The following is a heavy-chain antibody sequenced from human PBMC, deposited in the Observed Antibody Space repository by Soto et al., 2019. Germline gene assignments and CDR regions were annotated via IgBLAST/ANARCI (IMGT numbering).Heavy chain of an antibody. D-gene: IGHD6-19*01. CDR2: ISSSSSYI. Sequence: GGSLRLSGVASGFTFSSYSMNWVRQAPGKGLEWVSSISSSSSYIYYADSVKGRFTISRDNAKNSLYLQMNSLRAEDTAVYYCARGQWGVAVASDSWGQGTLVTVSS. V-gene: IGHV3-21*01. CDR1: GFTFSSYS. CDR3: ARGQWGVAVASDS. J-gene: IGHJ4*02.